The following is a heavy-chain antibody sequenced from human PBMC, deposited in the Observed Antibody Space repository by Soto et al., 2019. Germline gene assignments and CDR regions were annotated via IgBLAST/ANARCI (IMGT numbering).Heavy chain of an antibody. CDR1: GFTFSTYA. CDR2: ISGSGDST. D-gene: IGHD6-19*01. Sequence: GGSLRLSCAASGFTFSTYAMNWVRQAPGKGLEWVSGISGSGDSTYYADSVKGRFTVSRDNSKNTLYLQMNSLRAEDTAVFYCAKERSSGWSLDYWGQGTLVTVAS. CDR3: AKERSSGWSLDY. J-gene: IGHJ4*02. V-gene: IGHV3-23*01.